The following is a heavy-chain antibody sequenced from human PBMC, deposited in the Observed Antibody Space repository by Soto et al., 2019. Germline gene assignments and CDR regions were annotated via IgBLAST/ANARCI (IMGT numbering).Heavy chain of an antibody. Sequence: VQLLESGGGLVKPGGSLKLSCAASGFTLSLYTINWVSKDPGKGLEWVSSLGVSDDRFYADSVKGRFTISRDNAKNSMYLEMHGLRAEDTAVYYCARLTGIPESAPLEEDNWGQGTRVTVSS. CDR2: LGVSDDR. D-gene: IGHD1-20*01. CDR3: ARLTGIPESAPLEEDN. V-gene: IGHV3-21*01. CDR1: GFTLSLYT. J-gene: IGHJ4*02.